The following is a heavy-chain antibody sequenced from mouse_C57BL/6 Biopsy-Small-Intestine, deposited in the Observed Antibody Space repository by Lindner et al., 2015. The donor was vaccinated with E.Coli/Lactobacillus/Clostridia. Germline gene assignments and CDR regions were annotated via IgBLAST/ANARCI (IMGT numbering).Heavy chain of an antibody. CDR2: INFVDGHS. V-gene: IGHV1-82*01. D-gene: IGHD1-1*01. Sequence: VQLQESGPQLVKPGASVKISCKSPVNVFSISWMNWVKQRPGKGLEWIGRINFVDGHSNYNEKFKGKATLTADKSSSTVFMQLTNLTSEDSAVYFCTREDGSGPFPYWGQGTLVTVSA. CDR1: VNVFSISW. CDR3: TREDGSGPFPY. J-gene: IGHJ3*01.